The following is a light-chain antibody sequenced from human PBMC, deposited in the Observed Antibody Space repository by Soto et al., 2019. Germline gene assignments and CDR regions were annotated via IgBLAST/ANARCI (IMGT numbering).Light chain of an antibody. CDR2: GIS. J-gene: IGKJ2*03. Sequence: IQMTQSPSSLSASVGDTVTFTCRASQAIRNDLGWFQQKPGKPPKLLIYGISILQTGVPSRFSGSGSGTDFTLTISGLQTEDFATYYCLHDALFPYSFGQGTRLEI. CDR3: LHDALFPYS. CDR1: QAIRND. V-gene: IGKV1-6*01.